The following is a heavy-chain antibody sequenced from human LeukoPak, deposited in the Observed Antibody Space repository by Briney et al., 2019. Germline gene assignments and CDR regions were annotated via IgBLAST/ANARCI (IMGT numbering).Heavy chain of an antibody. V-gene: IGHV3-21*01. D-gene: IGHD6-19*01. CDR2: ISSSSSYI. J-gene: IGHJ4*02. CDR1: EFTFSSHS. Sequence: GGSLRLSCAASEFTFSSHSMNWVRQAPGKGLEWVSSISSSSSYIYYADSVKGRFTISRDNAKNSLYLQMNSLRAEATAVYYCARPRLYSSGWYHFDYWGQGTLVTVSS. CDR3: ARPRLYSSGWYHFDY.